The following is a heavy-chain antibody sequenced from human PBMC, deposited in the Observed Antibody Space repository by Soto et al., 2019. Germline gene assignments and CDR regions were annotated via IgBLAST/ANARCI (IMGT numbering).Heavy chain of an antibody. CDR1: GAYITSSY. D-gene: IGHD5-12*01. Sequence: SETVCLTGTVAGAYITSSYWSWIRQSPGKGLEWTAYIYHTGTTNYNPSLKSRVTISIDTSKSQFSLSLTSLTTADTAVYFCARGGNRYSNTPSGVGGYDYWGQGTLVPVSS. CDR3: ARGGNRYSNTPSGVGGYDY. CDR2: IYHTGTT. V-gene: IGHV4-59*01. J-gene: IGHJ4*02.